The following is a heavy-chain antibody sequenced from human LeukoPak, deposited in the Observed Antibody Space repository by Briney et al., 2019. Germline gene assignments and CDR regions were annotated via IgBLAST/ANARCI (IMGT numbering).Heavy chain of an antibody. Sequence: GGSLTLSCAASGFTFSDFSINWVRQAPGKGLEWGSSINPTSTSIYYADAVRGRFTISRDNAKSSLYLQMNSLRAEDTAVYYSVRLRRNSDRSDYYHYYNSWGQGTLVTVSS. V-gene: IGHV3-21*01. CDR2: INPTSTSI. J-gene: IGHJ4*02. CDR1: GFTFSDFS. CDR3: VRLRRNSDRSDYYHYYNS. D-gene: IGHD3-22*01.